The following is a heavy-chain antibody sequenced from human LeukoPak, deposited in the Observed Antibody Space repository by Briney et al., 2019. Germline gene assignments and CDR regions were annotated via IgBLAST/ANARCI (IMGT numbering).Heavy chain of an antibody. V-gene: IGHV3-21*01. D-gene: IGHD2-2*01. CDR3: ARDVSCSTTICYPQFWFDP. CDR1: GFTVSNNY. Sequence: GGSLRLSCAASGFTVSNNYMTWVRQAPGKGLEWVSSISGSSTYIDYADSVKGRFTISRDNAKKSLYLQMNSLRAEDTTVYYCARDVSCSTTICYPQFWFDPWGQGTLVTVSS. J-gene: IGHJ5*02. CDR2: ISGSSTYI.